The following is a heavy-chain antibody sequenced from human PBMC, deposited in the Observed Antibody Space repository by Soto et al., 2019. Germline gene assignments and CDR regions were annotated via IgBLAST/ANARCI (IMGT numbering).Heavy chain of an antibody. J-gene: IGHJ4*02. CDR2: IYYSGST. CDR3: ARPRSSGYAGEFDY. Sequence: SLTCTVSGGSISPYYWSWIRQPPGKGLEWIGFIYYSGSTNYNPSLKSRVTISVDKSQNQFSLKLTSVTAADTAVYYCARPRSSGYAGEFDYWGQGTLVTVSS. CDR1: GGSISPYY. V-gene: IGHV4-59*01. D-gene: IGHD3-22*01.